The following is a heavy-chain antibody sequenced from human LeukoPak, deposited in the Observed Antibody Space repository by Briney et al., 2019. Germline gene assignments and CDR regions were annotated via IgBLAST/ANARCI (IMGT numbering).Heavy chain of an antibody. CDR3: ARGLGAPDS. V-gene: IGHV3-7*01. CDR2: VKQDGREK. D-gene: IGHD1-26*01. Sequence: PGGSLRLSCAASGFTFSSYWMSWVRQAPGKGLEWVANVKQDGREKHRVDSVKGRFTISRDNAKNSVYLQMNSLRVEDTAVYYCARGLGAPDSWGHGTLVTVSS. CDR1: GFTFSSYW. J-gene: IGHJ5*01.